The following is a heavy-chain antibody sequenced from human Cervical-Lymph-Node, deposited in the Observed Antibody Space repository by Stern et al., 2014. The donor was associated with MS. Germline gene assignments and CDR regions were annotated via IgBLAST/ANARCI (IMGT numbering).Heavy chain of an antibody. V-gene: IGHV3-11*01. Sequence: QVQLVESGGGLVKPGGSLRLSCAASGFTFSDYYMNWIRQAPGKGLEWDSFIGNSGSSKYYADSVKGRFTISRDNGKNSLYLQMNSLRAEDTAVYYCARGSRGSCSSTSCYDDPWGQGTLVTVSS. D-gene: IGHD2-2*01. CDR1: GFTFSDYY. CDR3: ARGSRGSCSSTSCYDDP. CDR2: IGNSGSSK. J-gene: IGHJ5*02.